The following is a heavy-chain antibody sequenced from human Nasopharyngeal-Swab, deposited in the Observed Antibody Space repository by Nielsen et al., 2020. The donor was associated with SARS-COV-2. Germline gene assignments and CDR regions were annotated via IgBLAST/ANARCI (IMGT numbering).Heavy chain of an antibody. CDR3: ASGQCINGVCNPTDGLDV. CDR1: GFSITYRF. J-gene: IGHJ6*02. Sequence: SVKVSCKASGFSITYRFLHWMRQAHGQALARMGWITPFNGNAKYAQKFQGRVSITRDGSRTTASLELSSLRPDDTAMYFCASGQCINGVCNPTDGLDVWGQGTSVTVS. D-gene: IGHD2-8*01. CDR2: ITPFNGNA. V-gene: IGHV1-45*02.